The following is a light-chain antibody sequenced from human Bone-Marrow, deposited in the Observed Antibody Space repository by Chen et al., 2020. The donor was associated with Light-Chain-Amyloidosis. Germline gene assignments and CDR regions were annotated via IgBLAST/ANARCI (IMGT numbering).Light chain of an antibody. J-gene: IGLJ3*02. CDR1: NIGSTS. CDR2: EDS. Sequence: SYVLTQPSSVSVAPGQTATIASGGNNIGSTSVHWYQQTPGQAPLLVVYEDSDRPSGIPERLSGSNSGNTATLTISRVEAGDEADYYCQVWDRSSDRPVFGGGTKLTVL. CDR3: QVWDRSSDRPV. V-gene: IGLV3-21*02.